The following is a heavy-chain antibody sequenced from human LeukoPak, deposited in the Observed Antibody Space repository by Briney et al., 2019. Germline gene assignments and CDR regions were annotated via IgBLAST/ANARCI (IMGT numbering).Heavy chain of an antibody. Sequence: GGSLRLSCAASGFTFSSYAMSWVRQAPGKGLEWVSAISGSGGSTYYADSVKGRFTISRDNSKNTLYQQMNSLRAEDTAVYYCAKDRRRQWLVPLTREYYYYGMDVWGQGTTVTVSS. CDR3: AKDRRRQWLVPLTREYYYYGMDV. D-gene: IGHD6-19*01. CDR1: GFTFSSYA. CDR2: ISGSGGST. J-gene: IGHJ6*02. V-gene: IGHV3-23*01.